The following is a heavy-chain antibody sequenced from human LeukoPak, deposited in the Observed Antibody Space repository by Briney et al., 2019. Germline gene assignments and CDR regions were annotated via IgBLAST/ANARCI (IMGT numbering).Heavy chain of an antibody. D-gene: IGHD2-15*01. CDR2: IYHSGST. J-gene: IGHJ4*02. CDR3: ARDAPDCSGGSCYRNDY. V-gene: IGHV4-38-2*02. CDR1: GYSISSGYY. Sequence: SETLSLTCAVSGYSISSGYYWGWIRQPPGKGLEWIGSIYHSGSTYYNPSLKSRVTISVDTSKNQFSLKLSSATAADTAVYYCARDAPDCSGGSCYRNDYWGQGTLVTVSS.